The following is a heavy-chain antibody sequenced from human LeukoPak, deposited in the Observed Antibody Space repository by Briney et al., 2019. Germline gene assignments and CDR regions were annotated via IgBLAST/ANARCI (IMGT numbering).Heavy chain of an antibody. V-gene: IGHV1-46*01. J-gene: IGHJ4*02. CDR1: GYTFTSYY. D-gene: IGHD3-22*01. CDR2: INPSGGST. Sequence: ASVKVSCKASGYTFTSYYMHWVRQAPGQGLEWMGIINPSGGSTSYAQKFQGRVTMTGDTSTSTVYMELSSLRSEDTAVCYCAREADSSGYYIRSRVGYFDYWGQGTLVTVSS. CDR3: AREADSSGYYIRSRVGYFDY.